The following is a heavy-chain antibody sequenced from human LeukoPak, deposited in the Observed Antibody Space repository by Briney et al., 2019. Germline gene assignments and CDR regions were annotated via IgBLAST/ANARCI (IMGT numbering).Heavy chain of an antibody. Sequence: GGSLRLSCAASGFTFSSYSMNWVRQAPGKGLEWVSFISSSSSYIYYGDSVKGRFTISRDNAKNSLSLQMNSLRAEDTAVYYCARGTSSWHGVDHWGQGTLVAVSS. V-gene: IGHV3-21*01. CDR1: GFTFSSYS. D-gene: IGHD6-13*01. J-gene: IGHJ4*02. CDR2: ISSSSSYI. CDR3: ARGTSSWHGVDH.